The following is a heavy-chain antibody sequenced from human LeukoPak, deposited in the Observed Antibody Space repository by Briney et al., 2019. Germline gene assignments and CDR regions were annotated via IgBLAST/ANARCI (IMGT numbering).Heavy chain of an antibody. Sequence: PSETLSLTCTVSGGSISSYYWSWIRQPPGKGLEWIEYIYYSGSTNYNPSLKSRVTISVDTSKNQFSLKLSSVTAADTAVYYCARLWYSSFEYYMDVWGKGTTVTVSS. CDR1: GGSISSYY. D-gene: IGHD6-13*01. CDR3: ARLWYSSFEYYMDV. J-gene: IGHJ6*03. CDR2: IYYSGST. V-gene: IGHV4-59*01.